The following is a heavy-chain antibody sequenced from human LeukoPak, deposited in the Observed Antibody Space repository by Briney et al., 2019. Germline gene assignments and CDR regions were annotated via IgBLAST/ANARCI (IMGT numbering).Heavy chain of an antibody. Sequence: PGRSLRLSCAASGFTFSSYAMHWVRQAPGKGLEWVAVISYDGSNKYYADSVKGRFTISRDNSKNTLYLQMNSLRAEDTAVYYCAKDVYCSSTSCYTPTQLSFWGQGTLVTVSS. CDR2: ISYDGSNK. J-gene: IGHJ1*01. V-gene: IGHV3-30-3*01. CDR3: AKDVYCSSTSCYTPTQLSF. CDR1: GFTFSSYA. D-gene: IGHD2-2*02.